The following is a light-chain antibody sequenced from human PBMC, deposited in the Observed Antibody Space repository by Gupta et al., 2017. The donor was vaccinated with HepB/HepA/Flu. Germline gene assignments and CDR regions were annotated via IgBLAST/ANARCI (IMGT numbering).Light chain of an antibody. CDR2: NTD. CDR1: NSNIERNT. J-gene: IGLJ2*01. V-gene: IGLV1-44*01. CDR3: AAWDGNLKAVV. Sequence: QSVLTQPPSASGTTGRRVTIPCSGSNSNIERNTVTWDKQFPGAAPNLLIYNTDQRPSGVPDRFSGSKTGTSASIATSGLQAEDEAEYYCAAWDGNLKAVVFGGGTKLTVL.